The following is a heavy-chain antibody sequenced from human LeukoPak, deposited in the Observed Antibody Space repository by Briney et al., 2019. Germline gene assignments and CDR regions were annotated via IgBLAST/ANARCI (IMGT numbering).Heavy chain of an antibody. V-gene: IGHV4-30-4*01. J-gene: IGHJ4*02. CDR2: IYYSGTT. D-gene: IGHD6-19*01. CDR1: GGSTSSGDYF. CDR3: ARETMAGHFDY. Sequence: PSQTLSLTCTVSGGSTSSGDYFWRWLRQPPGRGLEWIGYIYYSGTTYYNPSLKRRVTISVDTSKNQFSLNLSSVTAADTAVYFCARETMAGHFDYWGQGTLVTVSS.